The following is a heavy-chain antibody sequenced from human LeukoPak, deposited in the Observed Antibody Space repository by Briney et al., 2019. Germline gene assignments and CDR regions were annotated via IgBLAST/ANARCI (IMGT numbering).Heavy chain of an antibody. CDR1: GFTFSSYW. J-gene: IGHJ4*02. CDR3: ARVGDIHCGTTTWSLDY. V-gene: IGHV3-74*01. CDR2: INSDGRST. D-gene: IGHD2-2*01. Sequence: PGGSLRLSCAASGFTFSSYWLHWVRQAPGKGLLWVSRINSDGRSTGYADSVKGRFTISRDNAKSTLYLQMNSLRAEDTAVYYCARVGDIHCGTTTWSLDYWGQGALVTVSS.